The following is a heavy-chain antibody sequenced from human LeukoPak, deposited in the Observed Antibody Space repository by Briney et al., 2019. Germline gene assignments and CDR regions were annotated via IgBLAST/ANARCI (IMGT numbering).Heavy chain of an antibody. D-gene: IGHD6-19*01. CDR2: LSSTSSTI. CDR3: ARYNSGWNDY. V-gene: IGHV3-48*01. CDR1: GFTFSSYS. J-gene: IGHJ4*02. Sequence: PGGSLRLSCAASGFTFSSYSMNWVRQAPGKGLEWLSYLSSTSSTIFYADSVKGRFTISRDNAKNSLYLQMNSLRAEDTAVYYCARYNSGWNDYWGQGTLVTVSS.